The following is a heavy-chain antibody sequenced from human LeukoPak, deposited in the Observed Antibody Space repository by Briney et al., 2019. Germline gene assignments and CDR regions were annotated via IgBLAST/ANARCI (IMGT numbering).Heavy chain of an antibody. CDR3: ARDHPLYLEDFIYYYYGMDV. D-gene: IGHD1-1*01. CDR2: ISAYNGNT. Sequence: VSVKVSCKASGYTFTSYGISWVRQAPGQGLEWMGWISAYNGNTNYAQQLKRRVNMTTDTSTSTDSMELRRLRSHDTAVYYCARDHPLYLEDFIYYYYGMDVWGQGTTVTVSS. CDR1: GYTFTSYG. V-gene: IGHV1-18*01. J-gene: IGHJ6*02.